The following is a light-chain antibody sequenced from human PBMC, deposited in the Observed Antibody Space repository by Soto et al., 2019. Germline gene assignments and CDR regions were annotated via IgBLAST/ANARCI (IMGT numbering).Light chain of an antibody. CDR2: DVS. Sequence: QSSLTQPASVSGSPGESITISCTGTSSDVGGYNYVSWYQQHPGKAPKLMIYDVSNRPSGISNRFSGSKSGNTASLTISGLQAVDEADYYCSSYTGSSTYVFGTGTKVTVL. CDR3: SSYTGSSTYV. V-gene: IGLV2-14*01. J-gene: IGLJ1*01. CDR1: SSDVGGYNY.